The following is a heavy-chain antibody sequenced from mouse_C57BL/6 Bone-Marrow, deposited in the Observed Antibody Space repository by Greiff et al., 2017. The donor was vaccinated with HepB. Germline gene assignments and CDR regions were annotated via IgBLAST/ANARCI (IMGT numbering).Heavy chain of an antibody. Sequence: QVQLQQPGAELVMPGASVKLSCKASGYTFTSYWMHWVKQRPGQGLEWIGEIDPSDSYTNYNQKFKGKSTLTVDKSSSTAYMQLSSLTSEDSAVYYCARCDYDGGDVWGTGTTVTVSS. CDR1: GYTFTSYW. D-gene: IGHD2-4*01. V-gene: IGHV1-69*01. CDR2: IDPSDSYT. CDR3: ARCDYDGGDV. J-gene: IGHJ1*03.